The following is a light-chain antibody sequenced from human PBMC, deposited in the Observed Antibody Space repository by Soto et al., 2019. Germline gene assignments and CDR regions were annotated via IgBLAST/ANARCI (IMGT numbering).Light chain of an antibody. Sequence: EIVLTQSPGTLSLSPGERATLSCRASQSVSSSYLAWYQQKPGQAPRLLIYGASSRAPGIPDRFSGSGSGTDFTLTISSLEPEDFAVYYCQQYGSSPPLTFGGGTKVESK. CDR3: QQYGSSPPLT. J-gene: IGKJ4*01. CDR1: QSVSSSY. CDR2: GAS. V-gene: IGKV3-20*01.